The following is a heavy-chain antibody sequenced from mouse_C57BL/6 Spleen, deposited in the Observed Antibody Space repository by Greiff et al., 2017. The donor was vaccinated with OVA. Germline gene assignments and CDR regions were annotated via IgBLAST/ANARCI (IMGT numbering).Heavy chain of an antibody. CDR2: IWTGGGT. CDR1: GFSLTSYA. D-gene: IGHD1-1*01. V-gene: IGHV2-9-1*01. J-gene: IGHJ1*03. CDR3: ASYYGSSYDWYFDV. Sequence: QVQLKQSGPGLVAPSQSLSITCTVSGFSLTSYAISWVRQPPGKGLEWLGVIWTGGGTNYNSALKSRLSISKDNSKSQVFLKMNSLQTDDTARYYCASYYGSSYDWYFDVWGTGTTVTVSS.